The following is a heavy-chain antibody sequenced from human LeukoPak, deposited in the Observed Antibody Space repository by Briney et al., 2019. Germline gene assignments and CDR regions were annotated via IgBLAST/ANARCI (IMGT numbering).Heavy chain of an antibody. J-gene: IGHJ4*02. CDR3: AQIASYDYFDY. CDR1: GFTFSSYG. CDR2: ISYDGSNQ. Sequence: PGGSLRLSCAASGFTFSSYGMHWLRQAPGKGLEGVAVISYDGSNQYYADSVKGRFTISRDNSKNTLYLQMNSLRAEDTAVYYCAQIASYDYFDYWGQGTLVTVSS. D-gene: IGHD3-10*01. V-gene: IGHV3-30*03.